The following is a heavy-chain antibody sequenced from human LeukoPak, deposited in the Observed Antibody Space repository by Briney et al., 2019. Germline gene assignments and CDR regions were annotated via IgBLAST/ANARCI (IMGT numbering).Heavy chain of an antibody. CDR1: GGSISSSNW. CDR2: IYHSGST. J-gene: IGHJ4*02. CDR3: ASHFDWLLFTFDY. D-gene: IGHD3-9*01. V-gene: IGHV4-4*02. Sequence: PSGTLSLTCAVSGGSISSSNWWSWVRQPPGKGLEWIGEIYHSGSTNYNPSLKSRVTISVDKSKNQFSLKLSSVTAADTAVYYCASHFDWLLFTFDYWGQGTLVTVSS.